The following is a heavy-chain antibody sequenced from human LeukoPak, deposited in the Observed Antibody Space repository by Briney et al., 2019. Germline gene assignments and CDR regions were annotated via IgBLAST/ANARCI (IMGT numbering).Heavy chain of an antibody. CDR2: ISAYNGNT. CDR1: GYTFTSSG. CDR3: ARKGVPNSSYYASP. Sequence: ASVKVSCKASGYTFTSSGINWVRQAPGQGLEWMGWISAYNGNTNYAQKLQGRVTMTTDTSTRTAYMELRSLRSDDTDGYYCARKGVPNSSYYASPWGQGTLVTVSS. D-gene: IGHD2-2*01. V-gene: IGHV1-18*01. J-gene: IGHJ5*02.